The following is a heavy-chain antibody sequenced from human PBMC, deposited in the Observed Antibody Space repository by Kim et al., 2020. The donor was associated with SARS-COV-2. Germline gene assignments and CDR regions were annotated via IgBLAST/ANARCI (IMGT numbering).Heavy chain of an antibody. D-gene: IGHD3-3*01. V-gene: IGHV4-4*02. CDR3: ARASITLFGVTDWSFDL. Sequence: SETLSLTCAVSGGSISSSNWWSWVRQPPGKGREWLGEIYHSGSTNYHPSLKSRVTISVDKSKNQISLKLSSVTAAAPSVYYCARASITLFGVTDWSFDL. J-gene: IGHJ2*01. CDR2: IYHSGST. CDR1: GGSISSSNW.